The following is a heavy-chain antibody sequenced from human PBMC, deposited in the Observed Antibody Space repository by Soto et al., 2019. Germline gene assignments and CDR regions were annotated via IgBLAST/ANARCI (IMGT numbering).Heavy chain of an antibody. CDR2: ISSSASTI. J-gene: IGHJ6*03. CDR1: GFTFSDYY. D-gene: IGHD2-2*01. CDR3: ASTYSSTFDYYYYMDV. Sequence: GGSLRLSCAASGFTFSDYYMSWIRQAPGKGLEWVSYISSSASTIYYADSVKGRFTISRDNAKNSLYLQMNSLRAEDTAVYYCASTYSSTFDYYYYMDVWGKGTTVTVSS. V-gene: IGHV3-11*01.